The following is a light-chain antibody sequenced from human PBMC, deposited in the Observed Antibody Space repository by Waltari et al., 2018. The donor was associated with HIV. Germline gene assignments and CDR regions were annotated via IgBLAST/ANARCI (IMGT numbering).Light chain of an antibody. J-gene: IGLJ2*01. CDR2: DVS. Sequence: QSALTQPRSVSGSPGQSVTLPCTGTSCDVGGYTFVSLYQQHPGKAPKLMILDVSKRPSGFPDRFSGSKSGNTASLTISGLQAEDEADYYCCSYADRYTPVLFGGGTKLTVL. CDR1: SCDVGGYTF. V-gene: IGLV2-11*01. CDR3: CSYADRYTPVL.